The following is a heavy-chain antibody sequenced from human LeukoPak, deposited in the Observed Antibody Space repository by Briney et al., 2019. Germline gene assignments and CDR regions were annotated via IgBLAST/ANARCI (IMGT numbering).Heavy chain of an antibody. CDR2: ISYDGSNE. V-gene: IGHV3-30*04. CDR1: GFTFSSYV. D-gene: IGHD3-10*01. CDR3: AKRNTMVRGGPCFDY. Sequence: GGSLRLSCAASGFTFSSYVMHWVRQAPGKGLEWVAIISYDGSNEYYADSVKGRFTVSRDNSKNTLDLQMTDLRPEDTAIYYCAKRNTMVRGGPCFDYWGQGILVAVSS. J-gene: IGHJ4*02.